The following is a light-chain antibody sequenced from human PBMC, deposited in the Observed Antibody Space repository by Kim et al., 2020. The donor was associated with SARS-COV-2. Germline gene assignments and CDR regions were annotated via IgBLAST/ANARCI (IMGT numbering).Light chain of an antibody. CDR2: RND. CDR1: SSNIGTKN. Sequence: GQRVTRACSGSSSNIGTKNVYWSQQFPGTAPKLLSYRNDQRPSRVPDRFSGSKSGTSASLAISGPLPEDEALYYCAVWDVSLNVVLFGGGTQLTVL. CDR3: AVWDVSLNVVL. J-gene: IGLJ2*01. V-gene: IGLV1-44*01.